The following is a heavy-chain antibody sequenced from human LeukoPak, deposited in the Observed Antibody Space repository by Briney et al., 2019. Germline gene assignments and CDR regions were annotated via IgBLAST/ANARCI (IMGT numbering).Heavy chain of an antibody. CDR1: GGSISSSNYS. D-gene: IGHD6-6*01. Sequence: SETLSLTCTVSGGSISSSNYSWGWVRQPPGKGLEWIGTIYYSGSTYYNPSLKSRVTISGDTSKNQFSLRLSSVTAADTAVYYCARGDVAARMRDWGQGTLVTVSS. CDR2: IYYSGST. V-gene: IGHV4-39*07. CDR3: ARGDVAARMRD. J-gene: IGHJ4*02.